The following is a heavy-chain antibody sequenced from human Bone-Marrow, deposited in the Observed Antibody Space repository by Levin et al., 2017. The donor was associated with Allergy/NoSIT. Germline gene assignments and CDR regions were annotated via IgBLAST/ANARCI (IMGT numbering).Heavy chain of an antibody. CDR3: ARERVYYSGSCRRYGMEV. CDR1: GGSIGGYY. D-gene: IGHD3-10*01. Sequence: PSETLSLTCTVSGGSIGGYYWSWIRQPPGKGLEWIGFMYNVGTTIYNASLQSRVSMSIDTSKNQFSLKLSSVTAADTAIYYCARERVYYSGSCRRYGMEVWDLGTTVIVSS. J-gene: IGHJ6*02. CDR2: MYNVGTT. V-gene: IGHV4-59*01.